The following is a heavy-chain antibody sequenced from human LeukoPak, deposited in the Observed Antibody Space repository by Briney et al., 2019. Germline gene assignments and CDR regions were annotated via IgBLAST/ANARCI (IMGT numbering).Heavy chain of an antibody. D-gene: IGHD3-3*01. CDR3: ARAQTLFWEFDGFDT. V-gene: IGHV3-69-1*01. Sequence: PGGSLRLSCAASGFTFSSHSINWVRQAPGKGLEWIATMTVTNKIYYADSVKGRFTISRDNAENSVYLQMNSLRDEDTAVYSCARAQTLFWEFDGFDTWGRGTKVTVSS. J-gene: IGHJ3*02. CDR1: GFTFSSHS. CDR2: MTVTNKI.